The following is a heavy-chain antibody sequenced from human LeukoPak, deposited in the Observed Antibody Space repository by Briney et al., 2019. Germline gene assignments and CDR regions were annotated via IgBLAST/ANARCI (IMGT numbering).Heavy chain of an antibody. D-gene: IGHD3-16*02. J-gene: IGHJ4*02. CDR1: GFTFGDYG. V-gene: IGHV3-23*01. Sequence: GGALRLSCTASGFTFGDYGRNWFRQAPGKGLEWGSPIGAAVVHTFYSDSVKGRFTISRDNSKNTLYLQMNTLRAEDTAVFYCANAESGSYHFDNRGQGTLVTVSS. CDR3: ANAESGSYHFDN. CDR2: IGAAVVHT.